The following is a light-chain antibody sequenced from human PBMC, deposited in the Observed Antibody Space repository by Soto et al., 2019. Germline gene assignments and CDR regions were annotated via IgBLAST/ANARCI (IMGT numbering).Light chain of an antibody. CDR1: QSVSSD. V-gene: IGKV3D-15*01. Sequence: EIVMTQSPDTLSVSPGERDTLSCRASQSVSSDLAWYQQKPGQAPRLLIYAASTGATGIPARFSGSGSGTEFTLTISSLQSEDFAVYYCQQYNKWPQTFGQGTKVDIK. CDR2: AAS. J-gene: IGKJ1*01. CDR3: QQYNKWPQT.